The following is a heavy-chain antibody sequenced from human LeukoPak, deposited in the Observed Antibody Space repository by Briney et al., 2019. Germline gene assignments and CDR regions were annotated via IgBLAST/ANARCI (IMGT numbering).Heavy chain of an antibody. CDR1: GYTFTSYY. CDR3: ARDNSVGDNAWWFDP. CDR2: IYPTGGST. D-gene: IGHD1-26*01. J-gene: IGHJ5*02. V-gene: IGHV1-46*01. Sequence: ASVKVSCKASGYTFTSYYMHWVRQAPGQGLEWMGLIYPTGGSTGFAQKFQGRVTMTRDMSTSTDYMELSSLRSEDTAIYYCARDNSVGDNAWWFDPWGQGTLVTVSS.